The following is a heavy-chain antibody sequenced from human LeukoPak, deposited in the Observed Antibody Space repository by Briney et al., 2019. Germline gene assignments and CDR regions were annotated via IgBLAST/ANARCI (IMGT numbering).Heavy chain of an antibody. CDR2: INHRGST. CDR3: ARGPGGGWFDP. J-gene: IGHJ5*02. CDR1: GGSLSGYY. D-gene: IGHD3-10*01. Sequence: SETLSLTRAVYGGSLSGYYWSWIPQPPGKGLEWIGEINHRGSTNYNPSLKSRVTISVDTSKNEFSLKLSSVTAADTAVYYCARGPGGGWFDPWGQGTLVTVSS. V-gene: IGHV4-34*01.